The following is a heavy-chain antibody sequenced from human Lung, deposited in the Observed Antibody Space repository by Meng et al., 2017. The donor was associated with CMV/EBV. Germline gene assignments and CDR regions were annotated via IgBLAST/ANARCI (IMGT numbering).Heavy chain of an antibody. Sequence: GGSLRLXCAASGFSFSDYYMDWVRQAPEKGLEWVGRIRNKANSYTTEYAASVKGRLIISRDDSENSLNLQMNSLKTEDTAVYYCTRAVSYSGRSYFDSWCQGXLVTVSS. V-gene: IGHV3-72*01. J-gene: IGHJ4*02. D-gene: IGHD1-26*01. CDR2: IRNKANSYTT. CDR1: GFSFSDYY. CDR3: TRAVSYSGRSYFDS.